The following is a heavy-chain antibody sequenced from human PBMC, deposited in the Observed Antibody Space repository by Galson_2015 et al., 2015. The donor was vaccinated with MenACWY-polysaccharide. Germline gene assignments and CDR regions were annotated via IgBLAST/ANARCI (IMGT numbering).Heavy chain of an antibody. D-gene: IGHD3-22*01. CDR2: IRYDGSNK. CDR3: AKDEFSGYKSYGMDV. V-gene: IGHV3-30*02. Sequence: SLRLSCAASGFIFGSYGMHWVRQAPGKGLEWAAFIRYDGSNKYYADSVKGRFTISRDNSKDTLFLQMDSLRAEDTAVYYCAKDEFSGYKSYGMDVWGQGTTVTVSS. CDR1: GFIFGSYG. J-gene: IGHJ6*02.